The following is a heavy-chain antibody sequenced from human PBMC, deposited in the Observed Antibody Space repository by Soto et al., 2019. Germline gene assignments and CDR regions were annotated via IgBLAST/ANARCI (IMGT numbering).Heavy chain of an antibody. D-gene: IGHD6-13*01. Sequence: QVPLVESGGGVVQPGRSLRLSCAASGFTFSSYGMHWVRQAPGKGLEWVAVISYDGSNKYYADSVKGRFTISRDNSKNTLYLQMNSLRAEDTAVYYCAKDLPSSSWYNFDYWGQGTLVTVSP. CDR1: GFTFSSYG. V-gene: IGHV3-30*18. CDR2: ISYDGSNK. CDR3: AKDLPSSSWYNFDY. J-gene: IGHJ4*02.